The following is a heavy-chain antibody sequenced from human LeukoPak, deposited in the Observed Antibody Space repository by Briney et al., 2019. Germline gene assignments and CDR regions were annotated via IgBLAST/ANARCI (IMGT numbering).Heavy chain of an antibody. V-gene: IGHV2-26*01. CDR3: ARIRVYNWNSYYFDY. CDR1: GFSLSNARMG. D-gene: IGHD1-7*01. Sequence: EPGPVLVKPTETLTLTCTVSGFSLSNARMGVSWIRQPPGKALEWLAHIFSNDEKSYSTSLKSRLTISKDTSKSQVVLTMTNMDPVDTATYYCARIRVYNWNSYYFDYWGQGTLVTVSS. CDR2: IFSNDEK. J-gene: IGHJ4*02.